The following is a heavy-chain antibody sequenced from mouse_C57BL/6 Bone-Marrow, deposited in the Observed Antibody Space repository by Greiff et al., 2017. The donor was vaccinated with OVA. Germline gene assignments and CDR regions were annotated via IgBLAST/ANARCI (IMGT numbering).Heavy chain of an antibody. CDR3: SRSTYYYGSSYWYFDV. CDR2: IYPGGGYT. CDR1: GYTFTNYW. Sequence: QVQLKQSGAELVRPGTSVKMSCKASGYTFTNYWIGWAKQRPGHGLEWIGDIYPGGGYTNYNEKFKGKATLTADKSSSTAYMQFSSLTSEDSAIYYCSRSTYYYGSSYWYFDVWGTGTTVTVSS. J-gene: IGHJ1*03. V-gene: IGHV1-63*01. D-gene: IGHD1-1*01.